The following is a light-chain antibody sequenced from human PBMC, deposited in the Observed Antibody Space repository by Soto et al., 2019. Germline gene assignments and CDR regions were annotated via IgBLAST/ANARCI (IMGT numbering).Light chain of an antibody. V-gene: IGKV3D-20*01. CDR1: QSVSSRS. J-gene: IGKJ5*01. Sequence: EIVLTQSPTTLSLSPGSRSNLSCGASQSVSSRSLDWYQQKPGLAPRLLIYDSSSRATGISGRLSGGGYGTDFTLTISRMETEDFAVYYCQQYGTSPITFGQGTRLEIK. CDR3: QQYGTSPIT. CDR2: DSS.